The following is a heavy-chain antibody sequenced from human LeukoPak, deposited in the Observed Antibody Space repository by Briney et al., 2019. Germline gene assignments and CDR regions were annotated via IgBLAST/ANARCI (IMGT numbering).Heavy chain of an antibody. CDR2: ISSSGSTI. CDR3: ARDPFYERDKYSSGWYGRWSPFLTENWFDP. Sequence: PGGSLRLSCVASGFTFSSYEMIWVRQAPGKGLEWVSYISSSGSTIYYADSLKGRFTFSRDNAKNSLYLQMNSLRAEDTAVYYCARDPFYERDKYSSGWYGRWSPFLTENWFDPWGQGTLVTVSS. J-gene: IGHJ5*02. D-gene: IGHD6-19*01. CDR1: GFTFSSYE. V-gene: IGHV3-48*03.